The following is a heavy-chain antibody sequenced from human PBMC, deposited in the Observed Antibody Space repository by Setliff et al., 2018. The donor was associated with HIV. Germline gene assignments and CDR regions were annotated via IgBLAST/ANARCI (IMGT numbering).Heavy chain of an antibody. V-gene: IGHV4-39*01. Sequence: SETLSLTCSVSGGSISSGSYYWSWIRQPPGKGLEWIGSIYYSGSTYYNPSLKSRVTISVDTSKNQFSLRLTSATAADTAIYYCARKAADVSGGGMDVWGQGTTVTVSS. CDR3: ARKAADVSGGGMDV. J-gene: IGHJ6*02. CDR1: GGSISSGSYY. D-gene: IGHD2-15*01. CDR2: IYYSGST.